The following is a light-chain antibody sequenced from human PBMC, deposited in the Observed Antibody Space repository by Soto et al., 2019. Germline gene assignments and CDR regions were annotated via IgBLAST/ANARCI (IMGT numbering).Light chain of an antibody. CDR2: DAY. Sequence: EIQVTQSPSSLSASVGNRGTITCRASQSISTYLNWYQKKPAKAPNLLIYDAYRLQSGVPSRFSAGGGGTDFTLSLSSVQPEDFAPYFCPHSYMHPITFGQGTRLEIK. CDR1: QSISTY. CDR3: PHSYMHPIT. J-gene: IGKJ5*01. V-gene: IGKV1-39*01.